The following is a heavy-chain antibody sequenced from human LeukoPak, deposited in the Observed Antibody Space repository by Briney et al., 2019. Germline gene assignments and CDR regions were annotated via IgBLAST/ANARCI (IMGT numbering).Heavy chain of an antibody. CDR1: GGSFSGYY. J-gene: IGHJ3*02. CDR2: INHSGST. D-gene: IGHD2-2*01. V-gene: IGHV4-34*01. Sequence: SETLSLTCAAYGGSFSGYYWSWIRQPPGKGLEWIGEINHSGSTNYNPSLKSRVTISVDTSKNQFSLKLSSVTAADTAVYYCARDANAFDIWGQGTMVTVSS. CDR3: ARDANAFDI.